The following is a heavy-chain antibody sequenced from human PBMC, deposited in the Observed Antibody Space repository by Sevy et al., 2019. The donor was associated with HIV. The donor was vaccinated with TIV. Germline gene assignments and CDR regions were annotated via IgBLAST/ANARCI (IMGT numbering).Heavy chain of an antibody. Sequence: GGSLRLSCAASGFTFSSYSLSSYSMNWVRQAPGKGLEWVSAISGSGGSTYYADSVKGRFTISRDNSKNTLYLQMNSLRAEDTAVYYCAKDRFLEWYLGHYWGQGTLVTVSS. J-gene: IGHJ4*02. CDR1: GFTFSSYS. D-gene: IGHD3-3*01. CDR2: ISGSGGST. CDR3: AKDRFLEWYLGHY. V-gene: IGHV3-23*01.